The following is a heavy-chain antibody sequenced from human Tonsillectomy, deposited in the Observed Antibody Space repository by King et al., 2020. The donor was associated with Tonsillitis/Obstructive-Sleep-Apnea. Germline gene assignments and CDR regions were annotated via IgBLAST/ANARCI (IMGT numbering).Heavy chain of an antibody. J-gene: IGHJ3*02. V-gene: IGHV3-7*04. Sequence: VQLVESGGGLVQPGGSLRLSCAASGFTFSNYWMTWVRQAPGKGLEWVANIKHDGSVKHYVDSAEGRFTISRDNAKNSLHLQMNSLRAEDTAVSYCARDDGYCNTTRCYDAFDIWGQGTKVTVST. CDR3: ARDDGYCNTTRCYDAFDI. CDR2: IKHDGSVK. D-gene: IGHD2-2*01. CDR1: GFTFSNYW.